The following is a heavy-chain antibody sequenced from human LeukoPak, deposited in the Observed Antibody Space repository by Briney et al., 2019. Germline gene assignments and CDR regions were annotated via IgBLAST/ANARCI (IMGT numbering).Heavy chain of an antibody. D-gene: IGHD3-16*01. CDR3: TRILMQKPLDY. Sequence: GRSLRLSCTTSGFTFGDYGVNWVRQAPGKGLEWVGFIRSKPYGGTTEYAASVKGRFTISRDDSKSIAYLQMKSLQTEDTAVYFCTRILMQKPLDYWGQGTLVTVSS. CDR2: IRSKPYGGTT. CDR1: GFTFGDYG. V-gene: IGHV3-49*04. J-gene: IGHJ4*02.